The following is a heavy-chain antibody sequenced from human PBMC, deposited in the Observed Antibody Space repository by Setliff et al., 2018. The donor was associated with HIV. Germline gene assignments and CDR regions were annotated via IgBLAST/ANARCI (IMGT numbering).Heavy chain of an antibody. CDR1: GYTFSNYG. CDR3: TRGTAVADTNTQPFKY. CDR2: INSKSGDT. J-gene: IGHJ4*02. D-gene: IGHD6-19*01. V-gene: IGHV1-2*02. Sequence: GASVKVSRKASGYTFSNYGMNWVRQAPGQGLEWMGWINSKSGDTNYAQKFQGRVTMTRDTSISTAYMNLSGLRSNDTAVYYCTRGTAVADTNTQPFKYWGQGALVTVSS.